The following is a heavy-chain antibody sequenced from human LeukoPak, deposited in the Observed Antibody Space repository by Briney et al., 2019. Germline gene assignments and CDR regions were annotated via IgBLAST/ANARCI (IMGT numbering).Heavy chain of an antibody. V-gene: IGHV4-39*01. CDR1: GGSISSSSYY. Sequence: SETLSLTCTVSGGSISSSSYYWGWIRQPPGKGLEWIGSIYYSGSTYYNPSLKSRVTISVDTSKNQFSLKLSSVTAADTAVYYCARRSSSWYQGAQTAPFDIWGQGTMVTVSS. D-gene: IGHD6-13*01. CDR2: IYYSGST. J-gene: IGHJ3*02. CDR3: ARRSSSWYQGAQTAPFDI.